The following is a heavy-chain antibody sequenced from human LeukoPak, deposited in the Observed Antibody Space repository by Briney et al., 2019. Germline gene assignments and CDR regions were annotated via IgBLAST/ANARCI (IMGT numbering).Heavy chain of an antibody. V-gene: IGHV1-2*02. CDR2: INPNSGGT. CDR3: ARPGAYYYDSSGYSLYNFDY. D-gene: IGHD3-22*01. CDR1: GGTFSSYA. Sequence: ASEKVSCKASGGTFSSYAISWVRQAPGQGLEWMGWINPNSGGTNYAQKFQGRVTMTRDTSISTAYMELSRLRSDDTAVYYCARPGAYYYDSSGYSLYNFDYWGQGTLVTVSS. J-gene: IGHJ4*02.